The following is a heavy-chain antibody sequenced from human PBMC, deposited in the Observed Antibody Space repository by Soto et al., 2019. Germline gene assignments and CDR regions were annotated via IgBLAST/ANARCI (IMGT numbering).Heavy chain of an antibody. CDR3: ARLEAWNYYYYYGMDV. J-gene: IGHJ6*02. CDR1: GDSVSSNSAA. CDR2: TYYRSKWYN. D-gene: IGHD1-1*01. Sequence: SQTLSLTCAISGDSVSSNSAAWNWIRQSPSRGLEWLGRTYYRSKWYNDYAVSVKSRITINSDTSKNQFSLQLNSVTPEDTAVYYCARLEAWNYYYYYGMDVWGQGTTVTVSS. V-gene: IGHV6-1*01.